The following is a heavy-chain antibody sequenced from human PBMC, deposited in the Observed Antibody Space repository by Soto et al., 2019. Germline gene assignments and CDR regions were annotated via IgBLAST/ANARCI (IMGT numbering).Heavy chain of an antibody. CDR1: GYTFTSYG. D-gene: IGHD2-15*01. Sequence: QVPLVQSGAEVKKPGASVKVSCKASGYTFTSYGISWVRQAPGHGLEWMGWISAYNGNTNYAQKLQGRVTMTTDTSTSTAYMELRSLRSDDTAVYYCARATDHTRRLGYCSGGSCYGFDYWGQGTLVTVSS. V-gene: IGHV1-18*01. CDR3: ARATDHTRRLGYCSGGSCYGFDY. CDR2: ISAYNGNT. J-gene: IGHJ4*02.